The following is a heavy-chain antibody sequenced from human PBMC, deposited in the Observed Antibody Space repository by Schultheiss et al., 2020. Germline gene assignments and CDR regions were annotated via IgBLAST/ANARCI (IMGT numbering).Heavy chain of an antibody. J-gene: IGHJ4*02. Sequence: GGSMRLSCAASGFTVSSNYMSWVRQAPGKGLEWVAVISYDGSNKYYADSVKGRFTISRDNSKNTLYLQMNSLRAEDTAVYYCAKDGRGTFDYWGQGTLVTVSS. D-gene: IGHD3-10*01. V-gene: IGHV3-30*18. CDR1: GFTVSSNY. CDR2: ISYDGSNK. CDR3: AKDGRGTFDY.